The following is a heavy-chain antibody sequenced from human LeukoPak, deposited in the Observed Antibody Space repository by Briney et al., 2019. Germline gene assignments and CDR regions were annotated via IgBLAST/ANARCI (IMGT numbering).Heavy chain of an antibody. CDR1: GFTFSSYS. J-gene: IGHJ3*02. CDR2: ISSSTSYI. Sequence: GGPLRLSCVASGFTFSSYSMNWVRQAPGKGLEWVSSISSSTSYIYYADSVKGRFTISRDNARKSLYLQMNSLRAEDTAVYYCARDEYNWNVDAFDIWGQGTVVTVSS. V-gene: IGHV3-21*01. CDR3: ARDEYNWNVDAFDI. D-gene: IGHD1-20*01.